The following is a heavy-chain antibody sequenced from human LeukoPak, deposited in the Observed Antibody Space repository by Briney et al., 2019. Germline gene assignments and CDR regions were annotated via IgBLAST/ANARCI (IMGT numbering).Heavy chain of an antibody. CDR1: GYTFTSYY. V-gene: IGHV1-2*02. Sequence: ASVKVSCKASGYTFTSYYIHWVRQAPGQGLEWMAWINPTSGGTNYAQNFQGRVTLTRDTSITTAYMELRSLKSDDTAVYYCARFSGARYPNTPTATRGFDYWGQGTLVTVSS. D-gene: IGHD5-18*01. J-gene: IGHJ4*02. CDR2: INPTSGGT. CDR3: ARFSGARYPNTPTATRGFDY.